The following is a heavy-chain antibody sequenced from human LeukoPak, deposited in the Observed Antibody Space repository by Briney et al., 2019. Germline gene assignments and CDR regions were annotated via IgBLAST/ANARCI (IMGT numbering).Heavy chain of an antibody. CDR3: ARLPTENYYYYGMDV. Sequence: SETLSLTCTVSGGSISSSSYYWGWIRQPPGKGLEWIGSIYYTGSTYYNPSLKSRVTISVDTSKNQFSLNLSSVTAADTAVYYCARLPTENYYYYGMDVWGQGTTVTVSS. V-gene: IGHV4-39*01. D-gene: IGHD4-17*01. J-gene: IGHJ6*02. CDR1: GGSISSSSYY. CDR2: IYYTGST.